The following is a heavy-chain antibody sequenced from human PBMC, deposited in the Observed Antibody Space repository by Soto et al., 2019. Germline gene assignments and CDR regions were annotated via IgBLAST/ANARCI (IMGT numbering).Heavy chain of an antibody. Sequence: KPSETLSLTCTVSGGSINYSYWTWIRQPPGKGLEWIGYISYTGSANYNASLKSRLTISVDTSKNQFSLKLSSVTAADTALYYCARVNYGDYCYGMDVWGQGTTVTVSS. CDR2: ISYTGSA. CDR1: GGSINYSY. V-gene: IGHV4-59*01. CDR3: ARVNYGDYCYGMDV. J-gene: IGHJ6*02. D-gene: IGHD4-17*01.